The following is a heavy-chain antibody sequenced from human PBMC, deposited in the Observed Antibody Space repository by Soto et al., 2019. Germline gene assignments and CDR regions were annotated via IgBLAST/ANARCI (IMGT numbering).Heavy chain of an antibody. Sequence: ETLSLTCAVYGGSFSGYYWSWIRQPPGKGLEWIGEINHSGSTNYNPSLKSRVTISVDTSKNQFSLKLSSVTAADTAVYYCAREGYSSSWWFDPWGQGTLVTVSS. CDR3: AREGYSSSWWFDP. D-gene: IGHD6-13*01. CDR1: GGSFSGYY. CDR2: INHSGST. V-gene: IGHV4-34*01. J-gene: IGHJ5*02.